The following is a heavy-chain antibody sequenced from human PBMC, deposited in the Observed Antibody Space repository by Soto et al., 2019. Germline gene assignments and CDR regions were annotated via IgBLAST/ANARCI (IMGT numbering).Heavy chain of an antibody. CDR1: GGSLRGSY. V-gene: IGHV4-34*02. D-gene: IGHD2-21*01. Sequence: QVHLQQWGAGLLKPSETLSLTCGVYGGSLRGSYWSWIRQPPGKALEWLGKVTHSGSTTFNPSLKSRVGVSVDTSANQFSLKLTSVTAADTAVYYGARGHIPVYGPVPDYFDSWGQGTLVTVSS. CDR2: VTHSGST. CDR3: ARGHIPVYGPVPDYFDS. J-gene: IGHJ4*02.